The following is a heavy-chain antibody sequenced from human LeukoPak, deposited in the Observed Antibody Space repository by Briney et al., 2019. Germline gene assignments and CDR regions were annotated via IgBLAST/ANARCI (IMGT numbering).Heavy chain of an antibody. CDR3: ARDWGSSGWYNWFDP. CDR1: GFSIGNHG. J-gene: IGHJ5*02. V-gene: IGHV3-30*03. CDR2: ISHDGGAK. D-gene: IGHD3-16*01. Sequence: GGSLRLSCEVSGFSIGNHGMYWVRQAPDKGLEWVAMISHDGGAKYYGDSVKGRLTISRDNSENTFYLQMNGLRVEDTAVYYCARDWGSSGWYNWFDPWGQGTLVTVSS.